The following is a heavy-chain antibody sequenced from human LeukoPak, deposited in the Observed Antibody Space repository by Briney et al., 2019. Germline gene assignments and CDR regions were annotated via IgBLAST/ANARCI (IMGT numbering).Heavy chain of an antibody. V-gene: IGHV4-34*01. CDR1: GGSFSGYY. D-gene: IGHD3-22*01. Sequence: SETLSLTCAVYGGSFSGYYWSWVRQPPGKGLEWIGEINHSGSTNYNPSLKSRVTISVDTSKNQFSLKLSSVTAADTAVYYCASGLGTYYYDSSGYSDWFDPWGQGTLVTVSS. CDR3: ASGLGTYYYDSSGYSDWFDP. J-gene: IGHJ5*02. CDR2: INHSGST.